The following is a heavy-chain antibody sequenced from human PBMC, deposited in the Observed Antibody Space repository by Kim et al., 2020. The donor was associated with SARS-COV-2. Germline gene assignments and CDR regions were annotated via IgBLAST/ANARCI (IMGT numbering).Heavy chain of an antibody. V-gene: IGHV5-51*01. J-gene: IGHJ5*02. D-gene: IGHD3-10*01. CDR1: GKW. CDR3: AGREGFGESRNWFDP. CDR2: IYVGDSDT. Sequence: GESLKISCKGYGKWIAWVRQMPGKGLEWMGIIYVGDSDTRYSPSFQGQVTISADKSISTAYLQWSSLKASDTAMYYCAGREGFGESRNWFDPWGQGTLVTVSS.